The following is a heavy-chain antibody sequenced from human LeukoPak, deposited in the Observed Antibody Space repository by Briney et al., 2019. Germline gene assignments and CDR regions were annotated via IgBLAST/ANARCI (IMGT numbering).Heavy chain of an antibody. D-gene: IGHD2-2*01. Sequence: PGGSLRLSCAASGFTFSSYAMSWVRQAPGKGLEWVSAISGSGGSTYYADSVKGRFTISRDNSKNTLYLQTNSLRAEDTAVYYCAKDFEPVVPAAMEDYWGQGTLVTVSS. V-gene: IGHV3-23*01. CDR2: ISGSGGST. J-gene: IGHJ4*02. CDR3: AKDFEPVVPAAMEDY. CDR1: GFTFSSYA.